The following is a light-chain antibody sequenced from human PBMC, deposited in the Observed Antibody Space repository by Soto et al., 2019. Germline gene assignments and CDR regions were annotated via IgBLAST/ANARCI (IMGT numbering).Light chain of an antibody. V-gene: IGKV3-20*01. CDR2: GAS. CDR1: QSVSNNY. Sequence: IFFAQFPDTLSFSPGERATLSCRASQSVSNNYLAWYQQKPGQAPRLLIYGASNRPTGIPARFSGSGYGTDFTLTISRLEPEDFAVYYCQQYGSSGTFGQGTKVDIK. J-gene: IGKJ1*01. CDR3: QQYGSSGT.